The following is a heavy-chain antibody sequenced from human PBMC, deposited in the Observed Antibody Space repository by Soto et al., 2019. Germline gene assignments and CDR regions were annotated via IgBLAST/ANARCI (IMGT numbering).Heavy chain of an antibody. Sequence: ASVKVSCKASGYTFTSYDINWVLQATGQGLEWMGWMNPNSGNTGYAQKFQGRVTMTRNTSISTAYMELSSLRSEDTAVYYCARDYYDSSGYHYWGQGTLVTVSS. CDR3: ARDYYDSSGYHY. V-gene: IGHV1-8*01. D-gene: IGHD3-22*01. J-gene: IGHJ4*02. CDR1: GYTFTSYD. CDR2: MNPNSGNT.